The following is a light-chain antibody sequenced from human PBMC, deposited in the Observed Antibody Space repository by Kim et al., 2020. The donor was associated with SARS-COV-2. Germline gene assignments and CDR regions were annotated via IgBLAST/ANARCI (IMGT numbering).Light chain of an antibody. CDR3: QAWGTNTVV. V-gene: IGLV3-1*01. Sequence: SYELTQPPSVSVSPGQTASITCSRDKLGDYYVSWYQQRPGQSPVLVIYQDSKRPSGIPERFSGSSSGNTATLTIGETQEMDEADYYCQAWGTNTVVFGGGTRLSVL. CDR1: KLGDYY. J-gene: IGLJ3*02. CDR2: QDS.